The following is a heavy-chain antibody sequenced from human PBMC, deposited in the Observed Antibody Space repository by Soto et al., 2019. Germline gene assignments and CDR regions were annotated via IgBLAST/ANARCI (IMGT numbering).Heavy chain of an antibody. Sequence: GESLKISCQVSGYTFTNYWIVWVRQMPGKGLEWMGSIYPGDSDTRYRPSSQGQVTISADESITTAYLQWTSLKASDTAMYYCARASGSDGMDVWGQGTTVTVSS. J-gene: IGHJ6*02. CDR3: ARASGSDGMDV. V-gene: IGHV5-51*01. CDR1: GYTFTNYW. CDR2: IYPGDSDT.